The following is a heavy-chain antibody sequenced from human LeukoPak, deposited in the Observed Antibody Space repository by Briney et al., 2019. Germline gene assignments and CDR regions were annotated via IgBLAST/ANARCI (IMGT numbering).Heavy chain of an antibody. Sequence: GGSLRLSCAASGFTFSSYGMSWVRQAPGKGLEWVSAISGSGGSTYYADSVKGRFTISRDNSKNTLYLQMNSLRAEDTAVYYCAKDSDDGSIVVVVTYFNHWGQGTLVTVSS. CDR3: AKDSDDGSIVVVVTYFNH. D-gene: IGHD2-15*01. J-gene: IGHJ4*02. CDR2: ISGSGGST. CDR1: GFTFSSYG. V-gene: IGHV3-23*01.